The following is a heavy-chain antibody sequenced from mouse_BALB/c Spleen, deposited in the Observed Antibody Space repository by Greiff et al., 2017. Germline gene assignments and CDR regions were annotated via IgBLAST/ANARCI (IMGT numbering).Heavy chain of an antibody. CDR2: ISNGGGST. J-gene: IGHJ2*01. D-gene: IGHD3-1*01. CDR3: ARHGEAGDY. V-gene: IGHV5-12-2*01. Sequence: EVMLVESGGGLVQPGGSLKLSCAASGFTFSSYTMSWVRQTPEKRLEWVAYISNGGGSTYYPDTVKGRFTISRDNAKNTLYLQMSSLKSEDTAMYYCARHGEAGDYWGRDTTLTVS. CDR1: GFTFSSYT.